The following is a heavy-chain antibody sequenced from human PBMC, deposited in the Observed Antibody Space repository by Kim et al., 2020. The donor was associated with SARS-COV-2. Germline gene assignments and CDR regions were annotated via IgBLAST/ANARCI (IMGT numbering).Heavy chain of an antibody. CDR3: ARDMYYGSGSPDY. CDR2: ITGRSGSI. J-gene: IGHJ4*02. V-gene: IGHV3-21*01. D-gene: IGHD3-10*01. Sequence: GGSLRLSCAASGFSFSSYSMNWVRQAPGKGLEWVSAITGRSGSIFYADSVKGRFTISRDNAQNSLYLQMNSLRPEDTAVYFCARDMYYGSGSPDYVGQGT. CDR1: GFSFSSYS.